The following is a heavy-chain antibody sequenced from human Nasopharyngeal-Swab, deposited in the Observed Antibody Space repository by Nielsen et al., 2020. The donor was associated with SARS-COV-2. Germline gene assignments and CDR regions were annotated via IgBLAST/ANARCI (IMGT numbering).Heavy chain of an antibody. Sequence: ASVKVSCKASGYTFTGYYIHWVRQAPGQGLEWMGWINPNSGGTNYAQNFQGRVTMTRDTSISTAYMELSRLRSDDTAVYYCARDWSSSSSMWFDPWGQGTLVTVSS. CDR1: GYTFTGYY. V-gene: IGHV1-2*02. CDR3: ARDWSSSSSMWFDP. CDR2: INPNSGGT. D-gene: IGHD6-6*01. J-gene: IGHJ5*02.